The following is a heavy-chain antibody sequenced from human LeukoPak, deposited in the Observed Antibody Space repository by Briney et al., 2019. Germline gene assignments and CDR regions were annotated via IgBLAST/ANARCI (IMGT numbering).Heavy chain of an antibody. CDR1: GFTFSSYA. D-gene: IGHD6-19*01. Sequence: GGSLRLSCAASGFTFSSYAMSWVRQAPGKGLEWVSAISSSGGGTYYADSVKGRFTISRDNSKNTLYLQTNSLRAEDTAVYYCAKPTVAVAGTRWLDPWGQGTLVTVSS. J-gene: IGHJ5*02. V-gene: IGHV3-23*01. CDR2: ISSSGGGT. CDR3: AKPTVAVAGTRWLDP.